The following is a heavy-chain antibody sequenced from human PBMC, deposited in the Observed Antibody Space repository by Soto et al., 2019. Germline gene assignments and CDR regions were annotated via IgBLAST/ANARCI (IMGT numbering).Heavy chain of an antibody. CDR1: GFTFTSYA. V-gene: IGHV3-23*01. J-gene: IGHJ6*02. CDR2: IGGSGAST. Sequence: EVQLLESGGGLVQPGGSLKLSCAASGFTFTSYAMSWVRQAPGKGLEWVSAIGGSGASTFYASSVKGRFTISRDNSKNTLYLQMNSLRAEDTAVYYCAREDRYSSSWRQGYYYYGMDVWGQGTTVTVSS. D-gene: IGHD6-13*01. CDR3: AREDRYSSSWRQGYYYYGMDV.